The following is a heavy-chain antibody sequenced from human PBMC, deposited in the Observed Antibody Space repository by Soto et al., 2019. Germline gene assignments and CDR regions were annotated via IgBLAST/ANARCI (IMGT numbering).Heavy chain of an antibody. CDR1: GFTFTNAW. J-gene: IGHJ4*02. V-gene: IGHV3-15*07. CDR3: TTGLRWEHHFNNY. CDR2: IKSKADGGTT. D-gene: IGHD1-1*01. Sequence: EVQLVESGGGLVEPGGSLRLSCATSGFTFTNAWMNWVRQAPGKGLEWVGRIKSKADGGTTDYAAPVKDRFTISRDDSKNTVNLQVDSLKTEDTAVCFCTTGLRWEHHFNNYWGQGTQVTVSS.